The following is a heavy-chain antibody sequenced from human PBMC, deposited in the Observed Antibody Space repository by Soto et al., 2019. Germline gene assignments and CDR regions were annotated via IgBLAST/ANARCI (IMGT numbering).Heavy chain of an antibody. Sequence: QVQLVQSGAEVKKPGASVKVSCKASGYTFTGYYMHWVRQAPGQGLEWMGWINPNSGGTNYAQKFQGWVTMTXDTSIXTAYMELSRLRSDDTAVYYCARDPSIAAAHYYFDYWGQGTLVTVSS. J-gene: IGHJ4*02. CDR2: INPNSGGT. CDR3: ARDPSIAAAHYYFDY. V-gene: IGHV1-2*04. D-gene: IGHD6-13*01. CDR1: GYTFTGYY.